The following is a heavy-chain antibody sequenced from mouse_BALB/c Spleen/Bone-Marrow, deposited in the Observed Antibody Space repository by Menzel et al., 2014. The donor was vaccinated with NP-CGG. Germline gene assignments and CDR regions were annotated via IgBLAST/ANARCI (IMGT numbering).Heavy chain of an antibody. CDR1: GFTFNTYA. CDR3: VRHRCGGYAMDY. CDR2: IRSKSNNYAT. D-gene: IGHD2-14*01. Sequence: EVHLVESGGGLVQPKGSLKLSCAASGFTFNTYAMNWVRQAPGKGLEWVARIRSKSNNYATYYADSVKDRFTISRDDSQSMLYMQMNNLKTEDTAMYYCVRHRCGGYAMDYWGQGTSVTVSS. J-gene: IGHJ4*01. V-gene: IGHV10-1*02.